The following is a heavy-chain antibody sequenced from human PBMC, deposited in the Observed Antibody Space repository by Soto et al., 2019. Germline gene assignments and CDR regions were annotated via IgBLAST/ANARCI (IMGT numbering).Heavy chain of an antibody. V-gene: IGHV1-69*13. J-gene: IGHJ6*02. CDR3: ARDRYYSYGMAV. CDR1: GGTFSSYA. Sequence: VASVKVSCKASGGTFSSYAISWVRQAPGQGLEWMGGIIPIFGTANYAQKFQGRVTITAAESTSTAYMERSSLRSEDTAVYYCARDRYYSYGMAVWGQGTTVTVSS. CDR2: IIPIFGTA.